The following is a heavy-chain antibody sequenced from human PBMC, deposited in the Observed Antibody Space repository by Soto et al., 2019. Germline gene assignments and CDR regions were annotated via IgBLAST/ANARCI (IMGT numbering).Heavy chain of an antibody. J-gene: IGHJ4*02. CDR2: VYYSGNT. CDR1: GGSIRTYY. D-gene: IGHD1-26*01. Sequence: PSETLSLTCTVSGGSIRTYYWSWIRQPPGKGLEWIAYVYYSGNTYYNPSLKSRVTISVDTSKNQFSLKLGSVTAADTAVYYCASLGGSYYRFDYRGQGTLVTVSS. V-gene: IGHV4-59*01. CDR3: ASLGGSYYRFDY.